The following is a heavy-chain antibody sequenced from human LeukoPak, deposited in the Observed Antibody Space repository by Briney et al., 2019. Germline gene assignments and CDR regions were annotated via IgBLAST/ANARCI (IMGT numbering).Heavy chain of an antibody. CDR3: ARGAGWLIDY. V-gene: IGHV4-30-2*01. J-gene: IGHJ4*02. D-gene: IGHD3-16*01. CDR1: GGSISSGGYY. Sequence: SQTLSLTCTVSGGSISSGGYYWSWIRQPPGKGLEWIGYIYHSGSTYYNPSLKSRVTISVDRSKNQFSLKLSSVTAADTAVYYCARGAGWLIDYWGQGILVTVSS. CDR2: IYHSGST.